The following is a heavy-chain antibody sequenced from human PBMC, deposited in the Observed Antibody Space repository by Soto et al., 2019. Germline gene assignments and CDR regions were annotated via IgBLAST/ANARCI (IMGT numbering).Heavy chain of an antibody. CDR2: IKSKTDGGTT. D-gene: IGHD3-22*01. CDR1: GFTFSNAW. Sequence: GESLKISCAASGFTFSNAWMSWVRQAPGKGLEWVGRIKSKTDGGTTDYAAPVKGRFTISRDDSKNTLYLQMNSLKTEDTAVYYCTTDPSAYYYDSSGYPPEGDVWGQVTTVTVSS. J-gene: IGHJ6*02. V-gene: IGHV3-15*01. CDR3: TTDPSAYYYDSSGYPPEGDV.